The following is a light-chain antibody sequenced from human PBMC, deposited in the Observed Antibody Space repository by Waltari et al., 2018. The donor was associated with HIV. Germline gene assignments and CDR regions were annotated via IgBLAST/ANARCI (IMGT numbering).Light chain of an antibody. CDR3: AAWDDSLNGYV. Sequence: QSVLPQPPFASGTPGQSTTISCSGSSPDLGRNTANWFQQLPGTAPKLLIYRNNQRPSGVPDRFSGSKSGTSASLAISGLQSEDEADYCCAAWDDSLNGYVFGAGTKVTVL. CDR1: SPDLGRNT. V-gene: IGLV1-44*01. J-gene: IGLJ1*01. CDR2: RNN.